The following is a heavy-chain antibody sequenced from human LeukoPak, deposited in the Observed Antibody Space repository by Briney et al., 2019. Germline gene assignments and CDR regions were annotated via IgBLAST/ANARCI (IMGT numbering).Heavy chain of an antibody. J-gene: IGHJ4*02. CDR2: ISWNSGSI. Sequence: GRSLRLSCAASGFTFDDYAMHWVRQAPGKGLEWVSGISWNSGSIGYADSVKGRFTISRDNAKNSLYLQMNSLRAVDTALYYCAKAVDLGYCSGGSCYGTYFDYWGQGTLVTVSS. CDR1: GFTFDDYA. D-gene: IGHD2-15*01. CDR3: AKAVDLGYCSGGSCYGTYFDY. V-gene: IGHV3-9*01.